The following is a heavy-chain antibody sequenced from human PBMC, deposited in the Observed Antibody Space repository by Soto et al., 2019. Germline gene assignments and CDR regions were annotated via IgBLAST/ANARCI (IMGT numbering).Heavy chain of an antibody. V-gene: IGHV3-11*06. CDR3: VRSGDNYNLLDY. J-gene: IGHJ4*02. CDR1: GFTFSDHY. CDR2: SSNSGSFT. D-gene: IGHD1-1*01. Sequence: RLSCAASGFTFSDHYMSWIRQAPGKGLEWIGYSSNSGSFTRYADSVKGRFSISRDNAKNSLYLQINSLRGDDTATYFCVRSGDNYNLLDYWGQGTPVTVS.